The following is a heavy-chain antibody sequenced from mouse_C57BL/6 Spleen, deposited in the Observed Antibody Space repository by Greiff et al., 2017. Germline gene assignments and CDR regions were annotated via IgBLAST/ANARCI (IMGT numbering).Heavy chain of an antibody. Sequence: EVQGVESGGGLVKPGGSLKLSCAASGFTFSDYGMHWVRQAPEKGLEWVAYISSGSSTIYYADTVKGRFTISRDNAKNTLFLQMTSLRSEDTAMYYCATITTVVVSPYYAMDYWGQGTSVTVSS. CDR3: ATITTVVVSPYYAMDY. J-gene: IGHJ4*01. CDR2: ISSGSSTI. D-gene: IGHD1-1*01. V-gene: IGHV5-17*01. CDR1: GFTFSDYG.